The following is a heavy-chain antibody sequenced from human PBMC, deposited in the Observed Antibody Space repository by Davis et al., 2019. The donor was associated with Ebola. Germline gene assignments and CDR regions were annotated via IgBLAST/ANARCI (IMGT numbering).Heavy chain of an antibody. CDR3: ARGRRATSPRFDP. Sequence: ASVKVSCKASGYTFTSYYMHWVRQAPGQGLEWMGIINPAGGSPTYTQQLRDRVTMTTDTSTSTVYMELSSLRSEDTAVYYCARGRRATSPRFDPWGQGTLVTVSS. D-gene: IGHD2-15*01. J-gene: IGHJ5*02. CDR1: GYTFTSYY. CDR2: INPAGGSP. V-gene: IGHV1-46*01.